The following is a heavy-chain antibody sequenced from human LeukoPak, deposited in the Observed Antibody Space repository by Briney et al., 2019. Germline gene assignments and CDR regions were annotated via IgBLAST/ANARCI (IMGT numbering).Heavy chain of an antibody. CDR1: GFSFSSYW. J-gene: IGHJ4*02. CDR3: ARIGYRSSSFDY. Sequence: GGSLRLSCAASGFSFSSYWMTWVRQAPGKGLEWVANIKEDGSEKYYVDSVKGRFTISRDNAKNSVSLQMSGLRVEDTAVYFCARIGYRSSSFDYWGRGTQVTVSS. V-gene: IGHV3-7*01. CDR2: IKEDGSEK. D-gene: IGHD6-13*01.